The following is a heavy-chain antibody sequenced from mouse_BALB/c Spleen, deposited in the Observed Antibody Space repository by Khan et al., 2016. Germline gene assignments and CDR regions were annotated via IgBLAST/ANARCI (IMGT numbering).Heavy chain of an antibody. J-gene: IGHJ1*01. Sequence: EVQLQESGPGLVKPSQSLSLTCTVTGYSITSDYAWNWIRQFPGNKLEWMGYISYSGSTSYNPSLKSRISITRDTSKNQFFLQLNSGTTEDTATYYCARYYGYDYWYFDVWGAGTTVTVSS. CDR1: GYSITSDYA. CDR2: ISYSGST. V-gene: IGHV3-2*02. D-gene: IGHD2-2*01. CDR3: ARYYGYDYWYFDV.